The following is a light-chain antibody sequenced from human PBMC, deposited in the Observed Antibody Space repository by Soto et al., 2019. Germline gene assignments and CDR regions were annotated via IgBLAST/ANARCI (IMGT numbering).Light chain of an antibody. J-gene: IGLJ2*01. CDR3: CSYAGSYTGV. Sequence: QSALTQPRSVSGSPGQSVTISCTGTSSDVGGYNYVSWYQQHPGKAPKLMIYDVSKRPSGVPDRFSGSKSGNTASLTISGLQAEAEADYYCCSYAGSYTGVFGGGTKLTVL. V-gene: IGLV2-11*01. CDR2: DVS. CDR1: SSDVGGYNY.